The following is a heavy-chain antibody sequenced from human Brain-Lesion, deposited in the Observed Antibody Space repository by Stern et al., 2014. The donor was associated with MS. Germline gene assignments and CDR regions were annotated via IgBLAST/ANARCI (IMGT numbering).Heavy chain of an antibody. J-gene: IGHJ6*02. V-gene: IGHV1-2*02. D-gene: IGHD3-3*01. CDR1: GYIFTGYY. CDR2: IKPNTGGT. Sequence: VQLVESGAEVKKPGASVKVSCKTSGYIFTGYYIHWVRQAPGQGLEWMXWIKPNTGGTKYAQKFQGRVTLSRDPSISTAYVELSSLTSDDTAVYYCARDQRGITIFGVVTDYYYLGMDVWGQGTTVTVSS. CDR3: ARDQRGITIFGVVTDYYYLGMDV.